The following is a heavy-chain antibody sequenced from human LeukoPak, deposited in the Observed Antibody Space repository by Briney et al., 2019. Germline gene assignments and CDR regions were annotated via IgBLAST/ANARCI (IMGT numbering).Heavy chain of an antibody. Sequence: ASVKVSCKASGYTFTTYGISWVRQAPGQGLEWMGCISGYNGNTNYAQRFQGRVTMTKDTATSTAYMELRSLRSDDTAVYYCARDYCRGSSCYFDYWGQGTLVTVSS. CDR1: GYTFTTYG. J-gene: IGHJ4*02. CDR3: ARDYCRGSSCYFDY. D-gene: IGHD2-15*01. V-gene: IGHV1-18*01. CDR2: ISGYNGNT.